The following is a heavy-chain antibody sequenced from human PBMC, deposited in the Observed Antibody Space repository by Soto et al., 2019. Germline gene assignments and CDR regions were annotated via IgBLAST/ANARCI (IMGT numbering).Heavy chain of an antibody. D-gene: IGHD5-18*01. CDR2: IHHTGSD. Sequence: PSETLSLTCPVSGASMSSGGYSWHWIRQPPGSGLEGVGTIHHTGSDYQDPTIRGRVTVTIDTSKNHFTLKLSSLSAADTAVYYCARGVGTTMEHYFDFWGQGATVTVSS. J-gene: IGHJ4*02. CDR3: ARGVGTTMEHYFDF. V-gene: IGHV4-30-2*01. CDR1: GASMSSGGYS.